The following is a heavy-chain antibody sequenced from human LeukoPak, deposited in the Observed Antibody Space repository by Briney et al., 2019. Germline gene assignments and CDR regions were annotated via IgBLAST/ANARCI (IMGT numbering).Heavy chain of an antibody. D-gene: IGHD1-14*01. J-gene: IGHJ3*02. Sequence: SQTLSLTCTVSGGSISSGGYYWSWIRQPPGKGLEWIGYVYHSGSTYYNPSLKSRVTISVDRSKNQFSLKLSSVTAADTAVYYCARDPGISAFDIWGQGTMVTVSS. CDR3: ARDPGISAFDI. CDR1: GGSISSGGYY. V-gene: IGHV4-30-2*01. CDR2: VYHSGST.